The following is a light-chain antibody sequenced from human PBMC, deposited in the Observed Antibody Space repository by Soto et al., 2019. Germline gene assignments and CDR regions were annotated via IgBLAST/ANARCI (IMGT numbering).Light chain of an antibody. CDR2: DAS. CDR3: QQYGSFSPIT. Sequence: DIQMTQSPSTLSASVGDRVTITCRASRSISNWLAWYQQRPGIAPKLLIFDASILQSGVPSRFSGSGSGTEFTLNISRLQTDDFATYYCQQYGSFSPITFGGGTKVEI. CDR1: RSISNW. V-gene: IGKV1-5*01. J-gene: IGKJ4*01.